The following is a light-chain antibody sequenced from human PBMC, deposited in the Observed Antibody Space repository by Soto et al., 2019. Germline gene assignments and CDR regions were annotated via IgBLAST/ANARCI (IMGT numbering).Light chain of an antibody. J-gene: IGLJ3*02. V-gene: IGLV2-14*01. CDR2: EVS. CDR3: NSYTSDSTWV. CDR1: SSDVGGYNY. Sequence: QSALTQPASVSGSPGQSITISCTGTSSDVGGYNYVSWYQQHPGKAPKLMIYEVSNRPSGVSNRFSGSKSGNTASLTISGLQAEDEADYYCNSYTSDSTWVFGGGTKVTVL.